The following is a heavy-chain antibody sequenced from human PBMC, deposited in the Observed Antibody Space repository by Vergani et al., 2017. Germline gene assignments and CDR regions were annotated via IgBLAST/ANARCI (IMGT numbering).Heavy chain of an antibody. Sequence: EAQLAESGGGLVQPGQSLRLSCTASGFTTGDYVMSWFRQAPGKGLEWVGLIRSYMFGDGGTREYAASVKGRFTISRDNSKNTLYLQMNSLRAEDTAVYYCAKIKGGSSSAFDIWGQGTMVTVSS. V-gene: IGHV3-49*03. CDR3: AKIKGGSSSAFDI. CDR1: GFTTGDYV. CDR2: IRSYMFGDGGTR. J-gene: IGHJ3*02. D-gene: IGHD1-26*01.